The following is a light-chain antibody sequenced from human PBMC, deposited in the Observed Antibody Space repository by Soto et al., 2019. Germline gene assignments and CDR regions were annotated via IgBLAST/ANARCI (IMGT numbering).Light chain of an antibody. CDR2: DVS. J-gene: IGKJ4*01. Sequence: AIQLTQSPSSLSASVGDRVTITCRAIQGISSALAWYQQKPGKSPNLLIYDVSSLESGVPSRFSGSGSGTDFTLTISSLQPEDFATYYCQQFNTYPALTFGGGTKVEIK. CDR1: QGISSA. V-gene: IGKV1-13*02. CDR3: QQFNTYPALT.